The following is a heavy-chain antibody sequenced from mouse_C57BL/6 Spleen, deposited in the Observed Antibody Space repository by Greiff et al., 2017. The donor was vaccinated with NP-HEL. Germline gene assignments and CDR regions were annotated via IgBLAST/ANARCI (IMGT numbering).Heavy chain of an antibody. J-gene: IGHJ3*01. CDR1: GYAFSSYW. CDR3: ARYEDYAWFAY. D-gene: IGHD2-4*01. Sequence: QVQLKESGAELVKPGASVKISCKASGYAFSSYWMNWVKQRPGKGLEWIGQIYPGDGDTNYNGKFKGKATLTADKSSSTAYMQLSSLTSEDSAVYFCARYEDYAWFAYWGQGTLVTVSA. V-gene: IGHV1-80*01. CDR2: IYPGDGDT.